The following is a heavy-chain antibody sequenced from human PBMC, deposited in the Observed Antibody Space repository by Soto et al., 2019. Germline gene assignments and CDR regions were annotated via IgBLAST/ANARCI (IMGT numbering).Heavy chain of an antibody. CDR3: ARDEAVAGTNWFDP. CDR2: INPNSGGT. J-gene: IGHJ5*02. D-gene: IGHD6-19*01. CDR1: GYTFTGYY. Sequence: ASVKVSCKASGYTFTGYYMHWVRQAPGQGLEWMGWINPNSGGTNYAQKFQGRVTMTRDTSISTAYMELSRLRSGDTAVYYCARDEAVAGTNWFDPWGQGTLVTVSS. V-gene: IGHV1-2*02.